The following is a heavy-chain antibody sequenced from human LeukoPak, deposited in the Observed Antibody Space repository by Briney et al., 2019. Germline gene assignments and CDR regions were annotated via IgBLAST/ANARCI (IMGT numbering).Heavy chain of an antibody. Sequence: PGGSLRLSCAASGFTFSNYAMNWVRQAPGKGLEWVSYISRSGGYISYADSVKGRFTISRDNAKNSPYLQMNSLRAEDTAIYYCAREGPMLRGVIGGKIDYWGQGSLVTVSS. J-gene: IGHJ4*02. CDR2: ISRSGGYI. D-gene: IGHD3-10*01. V-gene: IGHV3-21*05. CDR3: AREGPMLRGVIGGKIDY. CDR1: GFTFSNYA.